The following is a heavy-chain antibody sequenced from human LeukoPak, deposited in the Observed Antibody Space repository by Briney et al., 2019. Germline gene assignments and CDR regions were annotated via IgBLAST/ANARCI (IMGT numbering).Heavy chain of an antibody. CDR3: AKEGYCSGGSCYRDFDY. CDR2: ISWNSGSI. V-gene: IGHV3-9*01. Sequence: GGSLRPSCAASGFTFDDYAMHWVRQAPGKGLEWVSGISWNSGSIGYADSVKGRFTISRDNAKNSLYLQMNSLRAEDTALYYCAKEGYCSGGSCYRDFDYWGQGTLVTVSS. J-gene: IGHJ4*02. D-gene: IGHD2-15*01. CDR1: GFTFDDYA.